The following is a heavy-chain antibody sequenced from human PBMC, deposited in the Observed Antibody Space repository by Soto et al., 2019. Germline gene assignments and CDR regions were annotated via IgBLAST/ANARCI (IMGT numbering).Heavy chain of an antibody. Sequence: EVQLVESGGGLVKPGGSLRLSCAASEFTVSNNHMNWVRQAPGKGLEWVSVIYSGGSTYYRDSVKGRFTISRDSSKNTVYLQMNSLRAEDTAVYYCARDWGSRGSYYGMDVWGHGTTVTVSS. CDR3: ARDWGSRGSYYGMDV. J-gene: IGHJ6*02. CDR1: EFTVSNNH. D-gene: IGHD3-16*01. V-gene: IGHV3-66*01. CDR2: IYSGGST.